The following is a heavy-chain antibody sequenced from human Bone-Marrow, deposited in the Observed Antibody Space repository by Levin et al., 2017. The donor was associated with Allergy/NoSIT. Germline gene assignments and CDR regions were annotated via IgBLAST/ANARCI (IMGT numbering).Heavy chain of an antibody. J-gene: IGHJ6*02. CDR1: GYDFSKFG. D-gene: IGHD3-16*01. V-gene: IGHV1-18*01. CDR2: VSGNDGST. Sequence: RASVKVSCKASGYDFSKFGISWVRQAPGQGLQWMGWVSGNDGSTKNAHKFRGRVTMTTDILTTTVYMELRTLTADDTAVYFCARNYYDNDGYGMDVWGQGTTVTVSS. CDR3: ARNYYDNDGYGMDV.